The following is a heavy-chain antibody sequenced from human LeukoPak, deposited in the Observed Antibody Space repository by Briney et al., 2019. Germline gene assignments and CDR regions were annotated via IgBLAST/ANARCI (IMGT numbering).Heavy chain of an antibody. CDR3: ARDGYNLGVYYFDY. J-gene: IGHJ4*02. Sequence: ASVKVSCKASGYTFTGYYMHWVRQAPGQGLEWMGWINPNSGGTNYAQKFQGRVTMTRDTSISTAYMELSRLRSDDTAVYYCARDGYNLGVYYFDYWGQGTLVTVSS. CDR1: GYTFTGYY. V-gene: IGHV1-2*02. D-gene: IGHD5-24*01. CDR2: INPNSGGT.